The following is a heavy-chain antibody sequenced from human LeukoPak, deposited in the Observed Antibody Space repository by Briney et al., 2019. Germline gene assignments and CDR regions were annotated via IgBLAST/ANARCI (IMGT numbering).Heavy chain of an antibody. CDR2: ISAYNGNT. CDR1: GYTVTSYG. CDR3: ASSRPEIAAAGRYYYYYGMDV. Sequence: ASVKVSCEASGYTVTSYGISWVRQAPGQGLEWMGWISAYNGNTNYAQKLQGRVTMTTDTSTSTAYMELRSLRSDDTAVYYCASSRPEIAAAGRYYYYYGMDVWGQGTTVTVSS. J-gene: IGHJ6*02. D-gene: IGHD6-13*01. V-gene: IGHV1-18*01.